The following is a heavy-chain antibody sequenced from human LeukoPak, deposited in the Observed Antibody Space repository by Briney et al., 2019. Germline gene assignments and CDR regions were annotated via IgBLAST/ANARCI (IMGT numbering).Heavy chain of an antibody. J-gene: IGHJ4*02. V-gene: IGHV3-30-3*01. Sequence: GGSLRLSYAASGFTFSSYAMHWVRQAPGKGLEWVAVISYDGSNKYYADSVKGRFTISRDNAKYSLFLQMNSLRPEDTAFYYCVKDPLPQYYRGGEALFDYWGQGALVSVSS. CDR2: ISYDGSNK. D-gene: IGHD2-15*01. CDR3: VKDPLPQYYRGGEALFDY. CDR1: GFTFSSYA.